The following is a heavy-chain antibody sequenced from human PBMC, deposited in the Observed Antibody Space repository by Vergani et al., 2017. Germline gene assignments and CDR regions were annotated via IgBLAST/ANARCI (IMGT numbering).Heavy chain of an antibody. V-gene: IGHV1-69*04. CDR1: GGTFSSYA. CDR3: ASRFRQHSGYFGGAGSNYGMDV. CDR2: IIPILGIA. D-gene: IGHD5-12*01. J-gene: IGHJ6*04. Sequence: QVQLVQSGAEVKKPGASVKVSCKASGGTFSSYAISWVRQAPGQGLEWMGRIIPILGIANYAQKFQGRVTITADKSTSTAYMELSSLRSEDTAVYYCASRFRQHSGYFGGAGSNYGMDVWGKGTTVTVSS.